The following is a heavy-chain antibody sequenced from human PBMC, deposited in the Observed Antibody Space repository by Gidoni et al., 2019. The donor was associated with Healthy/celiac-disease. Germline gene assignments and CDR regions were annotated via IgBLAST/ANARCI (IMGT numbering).Heavy chain of an antibody. Sequence: QVQLVESGGGVVQPGRSLRLSCAASGCTFSSYGMHWVRQAPGKGLEWVAVISYDGSNKYYADSVKGRFTISRDNSKNTLYLQMNSLRAEDTAVYYCAKTYSSSAEGHAFDIWGQGTMVTVSS. J-gene: IGHJ3*02. CDR1: GCTFSSYG. CDR3: AKTYSSSAEGHAFDI. V-gene: IGHV3-30*18. D-gene: IGHD6-6*01. CDR2: ISYDGSNK.